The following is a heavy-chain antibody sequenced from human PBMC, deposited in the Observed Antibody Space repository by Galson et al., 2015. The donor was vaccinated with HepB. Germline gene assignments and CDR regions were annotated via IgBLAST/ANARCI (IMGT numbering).Heavy chain of an antibody. CDR1: GGTFSSYT. CDR3: ARDRGGWIGP. J-gene: IGHJ5*02. CDR2: IISILGIA. V-gene: IGHV1-69*04. D-gene: IGHD3-16*01. Sequence: SVKVSCKASGGTFSSYTISWVRQAPGQGLEWMGRIISILGIANYAQKFQGRVTITADKSTSTAYMELSSLRSEDTAVYYCARDRGGWIGPWGQGTLVTVSS.